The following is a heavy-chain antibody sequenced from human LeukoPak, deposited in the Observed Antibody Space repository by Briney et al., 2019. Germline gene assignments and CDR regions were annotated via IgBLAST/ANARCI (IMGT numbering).Heavy chain of an antibody. CDR3: ARGVRPGAYSSSWYVGY. Sequence: GGSLRLSCAASGFTFSSYSMNWVRQAPGKGLEWVSSISSSSSYIYYADSVKGRFTISRDNAKDSLYLQMNSLRAEDTAVYYCARGVRPGAYSSSWYVGYWGQGTLVTVSS. CDR1: GFTFSSYS. D-gene: IGHD6-13*01. CDR2: ISSSSSYI. J-gene: IGHJ4*02. V-gene: IGHV3-21*01.